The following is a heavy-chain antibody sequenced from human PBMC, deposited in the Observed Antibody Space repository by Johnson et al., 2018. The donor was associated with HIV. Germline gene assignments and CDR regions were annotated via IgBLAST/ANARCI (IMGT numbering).Heavy chain of an antibody. Sequence: QVQLVESGGGVVQPGRSLRLSCVVSGFSFSGFAMHWVRQAPGKGLDWMAVISYDGRNQQYAESVKGRFTISRDNSKNTLYLQMTSLSAEDTAVYYCAKDFIAAAGHDAFDIWGQGTMVTVSS. D-gene: IGHD6-13*01. CDR2: ISYDGRNQ. J-gene: IGHJ3*02. V-gene: IGHV3-30-3*02. CDR3: AKDFIAAAGHDAFDI. CDR1: GFSFSGFA.